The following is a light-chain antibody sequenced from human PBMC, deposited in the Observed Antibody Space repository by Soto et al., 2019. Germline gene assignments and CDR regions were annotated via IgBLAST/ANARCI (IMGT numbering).Light chain of an antibody. V-gene: IGKV3-20*01. J-gene: IGKJ2*01. CDR3: QQYGTSPLMYT. Sequence: EIVLTQSPGALSLSPGERATLSCRASQSVTSSYLAWYQQKPGQAPRLLIYGASIRATGGPGRFSGDGSGTDFTLTITRLEPEDFAVYYCQQYGTSPLMYTFGQGTKLSIK. CDR1: QSVTSSY. CDR2: GAS.